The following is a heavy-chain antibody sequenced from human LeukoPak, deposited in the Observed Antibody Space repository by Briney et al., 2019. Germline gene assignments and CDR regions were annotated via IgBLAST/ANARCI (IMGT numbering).Heavy chain of an antibody. CDR3: ARVGFIAAAGPPHRWFDP. D-gene: IGHD6-25*01. J-gene: IGHJ5*02. CDR2: INPNGGST. CDR1: GYTFTSYY. V-gene: IGHV1-46*01. Sequence: ASVKVSCKASGYTFTSYYMHWVRQAPGQGLEWMGMINPNGGSTSYAQKFQGRVTMTRDTSTSTVYMELSRLRSEDTAVYYCARVGFIAAAGPPHRWFDPWRQGTLVTVSS.